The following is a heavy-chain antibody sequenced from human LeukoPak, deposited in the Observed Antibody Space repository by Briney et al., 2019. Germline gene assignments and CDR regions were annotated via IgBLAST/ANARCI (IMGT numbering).Heavy chain of an antibody. D-gene: IGHD6-19*01. CDR3: AKEGSGWYYFDY. CDR1: GYTFTSYG. V-gene: IGHV1-18*01. Sequence: ASVKVSCKASGYTFTSYGISWVRQAPGQGLEWMGWISAYNGDTNYAQKLQGRVTMTTDTSTSTAYMELRSLRSDDTAVYYCAKEGSGWYYFDYWGQGTLVTVSS. CDR2: ISAYNGDT. J-gene: IGHJ4*02.